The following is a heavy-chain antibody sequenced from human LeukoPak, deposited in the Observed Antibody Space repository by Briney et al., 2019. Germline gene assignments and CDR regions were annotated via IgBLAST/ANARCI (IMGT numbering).Heavy chain of an antibody. CDR2: IYTGGST. CDR3: ARASPPHGTATNWFDP. Sequence: PGGSLRLSCVVSGFTVSNIYMSWVRQAPRKGLEWVSVIYTGGSTYYADSVRGRFTISRDNSKNTLYLQMNSLRAEDTAVYYCARASPPHGTATNWFDPWGQGTLVTVSS. J-gene: IGHJ5*02. V-gene: IGHV3-66*01. CDR1: GFTVSNIY. D-gene: IGHD1-7*01.